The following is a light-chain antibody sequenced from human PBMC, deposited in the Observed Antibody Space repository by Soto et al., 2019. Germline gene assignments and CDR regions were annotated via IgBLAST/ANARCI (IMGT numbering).Light chain of an antibody. CDR2: GKS. CDR1: SSNIGTGYD. V-gene: IGLV1-40*01. CDR3: QSYDSGLNWL. Sequence: QSVLTQPPSVSGAPGQRVTISCTGSSSNIGTGYDVHWYQQLPGTAPKLLIYGKSNRPSGVPDRFSGSRSGTSASLAITGLQAEDEADYYCQSYDSGLNWLFGGGTQLTVL. J-gene: IGLJ3*02.